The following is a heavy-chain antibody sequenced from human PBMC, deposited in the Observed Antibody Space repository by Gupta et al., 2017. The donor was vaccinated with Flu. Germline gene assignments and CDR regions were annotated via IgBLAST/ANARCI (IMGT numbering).Heavy chain of an antibody. J-gene: IGHJ4*02. D-gene: IGHD3-22*01. CDR3: AKDYYDSSGYYKGYYWDY. CDR1: GFTFSSYA. Sequence: EVQLLESGGGLVQPGGSLRLSCAASGFTFSSYAMSWVRQAPGKGLEWVSAISGGGGSTDNANSVKGRVTISRDKAKNTLYLQMNSLRAEDTAVYYCAKDYYDSSGYYKGYYWDYWGQGTLGTISA. CDR2: ISGGGGST. V-gene: IGHV3-23*01.